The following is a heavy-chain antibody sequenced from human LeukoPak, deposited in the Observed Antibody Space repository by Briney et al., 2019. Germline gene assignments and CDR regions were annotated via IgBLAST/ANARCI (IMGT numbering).Heavy chain of an antibody. J-gene: IGHJ4*02. V-gene: IGHV4-30-4*01. CDR1: GGSTSSGDYY. CDR3: ASGPPTGYSYVY. D-gene: IGHD5-18*01. CDR2: IYYSGST. Sequence: SQTLSLTCTVSGGSTSSGDYYWSWIRQPPGKGLEWIGYIYYSGSTYYNPSLKSRVTISVDTSKNQFSLKLSSVTAADTAVYYCASGPPTGYSYVYWGQGTLVTVSS.